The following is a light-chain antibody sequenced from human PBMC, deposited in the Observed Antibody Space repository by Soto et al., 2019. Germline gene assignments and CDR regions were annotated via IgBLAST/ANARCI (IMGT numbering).Light chain of an antibody. J-gene: IGKJ5*01. Sequence: DIQLTQSPSFLSASVGDRATITCRASQGISSYLAWYQQKPGKAPKLLIYAASTLPSGVPSRFSGSGSGTEFTLTVSSLQTEDFATCYYQQLNSYPPITVGQGTRLESK. CDR2: AAS. CDR3: QQLNSYPPIT. CDR1: QGISSY. V-gene: IGKV1-9*01.